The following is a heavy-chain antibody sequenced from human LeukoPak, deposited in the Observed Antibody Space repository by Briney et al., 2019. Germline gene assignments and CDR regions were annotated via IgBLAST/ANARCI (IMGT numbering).Heavy chain of an antibody. CDR3: ATRPSNWFDP. J-gene: IGHJ5*02. Sequence: ASVKVSCKVSGYTLTELSMHWGRQAPGKGLEWMGGFDPEDGETIYAQKFQGRVTMTEDTSTDTAYMELSSLRSEDTAVSYCATRPSNWFDPWGQGTLVTVSS. CDR2: FDPEDGET. V-gene: IGHV1-24*01. CDR1: GYTLTELS.